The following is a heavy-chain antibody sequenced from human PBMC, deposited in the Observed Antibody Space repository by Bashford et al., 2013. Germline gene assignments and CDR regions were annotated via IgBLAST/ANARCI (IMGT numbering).Heavy chain of an antibody. Sequence: ESLKISCKGSEYSFTSYWIGWVRQMPGKGLEWMGIIYPGDSDTRYSPSFQGQVTISADKSISTAYLQWSSLKASDTAMYYCARRRGELLPYYYDSSGQMPFDYWGQGTLVTVSS. CDR1: EYSFTSYW. CDR3: ARRRGELLPYYYDSSGQMPFDY. CDR2: IYPGDSDT. J-gene: IGHJ4*02. V-gene: IGHV5-51*01. D-gene: IGHD3-22*01.